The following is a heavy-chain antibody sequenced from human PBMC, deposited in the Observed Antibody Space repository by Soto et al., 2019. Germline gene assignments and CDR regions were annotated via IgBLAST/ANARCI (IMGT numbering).Heavy chain of an antibody. D-gene: IGHD4-17*01. V-gene: IGHV3-30*18. CDR1: GFIFATYG. CDR3: AKDRTSYADYPRYAVDV. CDR2: MAYHGTNK. J-gene: IGHJ6*02. Sequence: QVQVVESGGGVVQPGRSLRLSCAASGFIFATYGMHWVRQAPGKGLEWVTHMAYHGTNKYYADSVKGRFNISRDNSKSTLYQQMNSVRAEDTAVYYCAKDRTSYADYPRYAVDVWGQGTTVTVYS.